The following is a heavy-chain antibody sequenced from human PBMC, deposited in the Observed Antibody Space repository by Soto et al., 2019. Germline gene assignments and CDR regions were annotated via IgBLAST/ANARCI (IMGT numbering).Heavy chain of an antibody. J-gene: IGHJ6*02. CDR3: AREYSSGWGKRYYYGMDV. CDR1: GDSVSSNSAA. Sequence: SQTLSLTCAISGDSVSSNSAAWNWIRQSPSRGLEWLGRTYYRSKWYNDYAVSVKSRITINPDTSKNQFSLQLNSVTPEDTAVYYCAREYSSGWGKRYYYGMDVWGQGTTGTVSS. V-gene: IGHV6-1*01. D-gene: IGHD6-19*01. CDR2: TYYRSKWYN.